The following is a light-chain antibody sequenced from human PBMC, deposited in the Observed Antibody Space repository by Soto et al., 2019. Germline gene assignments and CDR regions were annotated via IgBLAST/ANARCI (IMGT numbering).Light chain of an antibody. CDR1: TGAVTSTYY. CDR3: QLYYGATRV. Sequence: QAVVTQEPSLTVPPGGTVTLTCASSTGAVTSTYYPNWFQQKPGQAPRSLIFSTSIRYSWTPARFSGSLLGGKAALTLSDVQPEDEADYYCQLYYGATRVFGGGTKLTVL. J-gene: IGLJ3*02. V-gene: IGLV7-43*01. CDR2: STS.